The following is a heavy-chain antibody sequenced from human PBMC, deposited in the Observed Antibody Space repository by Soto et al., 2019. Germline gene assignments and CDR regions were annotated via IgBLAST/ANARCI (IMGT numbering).Heavy chain of an antibody. D-gene: IGHD1-7*01. CDR1: GGSISRYY. CDR2: IYYSGST. J-gene: IGHJ5*02. Sequence: PSETRSRTCTVSGGSISRYYWSWSRQPPGKGLEWIGYIYYSGSTNYNPSFKNRVTISVDTSKNQFSLKLSSVTAADTAVYYCARVTGTTDWFDPWGQGTLVTVSS. V-gene: IGHV4-59*01. CDR3: ARVTGTTDWFDP.